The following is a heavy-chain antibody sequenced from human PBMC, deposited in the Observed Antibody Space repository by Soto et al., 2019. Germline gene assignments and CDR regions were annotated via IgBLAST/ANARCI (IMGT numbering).Heavy chain of an antibody. CDR3: ARDDIVVVPAAEALPYGMDV. V-gene: IGHV3-7*05. J-gene: IGHJ6*02. CDR1: GFTFSSYW. Sequence: GGSLRLSYAASGFTFSSYWMSWVRQAPGKGLEWVANIKQDGSEKYYVDSVKGRFTISRDNAKNSLYLQMNSLRAEDTAVYYCARDDIVVVPAAEALPYGMDVWGQGTTVTVSS. CDR2: IKQDGSEK. D-gene: IGHD2-2*01.